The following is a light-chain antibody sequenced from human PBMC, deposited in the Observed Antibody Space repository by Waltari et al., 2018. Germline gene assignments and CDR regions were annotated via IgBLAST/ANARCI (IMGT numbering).Light chain of an antibody. V-gene: IGKV4-1*01. J-gene: IGKJ5*01. CDR3: QQYYSTPPIT. Sequence: DIVMTQSPDSLAVSLGDRATINCKSSPRVLYGATNKNYLAWYQQKPGQPPKLLIYWASTRQSGVPDRFSGSGSGTHFTLTITSLQAEDVAVYYCQQYYSTPPITFGQGTRLEIK. CDR2: WAS. CDR1: PRVLYGATNKNY.